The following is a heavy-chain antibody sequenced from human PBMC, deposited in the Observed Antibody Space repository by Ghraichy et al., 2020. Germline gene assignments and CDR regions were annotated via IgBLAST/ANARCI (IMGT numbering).Heavy chain of an antibody. CDR1: GYTFTSYG. D-gene: IGHD2-15*01. CDR2: ISAYNGNT. CDR3: ARGTLGYCSGGSCYSV. V-gene: IGHV1-18*01. Sequence: ASVKVSCKASGYTFTSYGISWVRQAPGQGLEWMGWISAYNGNTNYAQKLQGRVTMTTDTSTSTAYMELRSLRSDDTAVYYCARGTLGYCSGGSCYSVWGQGTLVTVSS. J-gene: IGHJ4*02.